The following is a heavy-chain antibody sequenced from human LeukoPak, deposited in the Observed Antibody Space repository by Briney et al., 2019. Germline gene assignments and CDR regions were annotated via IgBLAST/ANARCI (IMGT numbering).Heavy chain of an antibody. CDR2: KRYDGSNE. CDR3: ARDLDFWSGSDHNL. J-gene: IGHJ2*01. V-gene: IGHV3-30*02. D-gene: IGHD3-3*01. CDR1: GFSFSDYG. Sequence: PGGSLRLSCAASGFSFSDYGLHWVRQSPGKGLEWVAFKRYDGSNEYYADSVKGRFTISRDNSKNTLYLQMSSLRPDDTAVYYCARDLDFWSGSDHNLWGRGTLVTVSS.